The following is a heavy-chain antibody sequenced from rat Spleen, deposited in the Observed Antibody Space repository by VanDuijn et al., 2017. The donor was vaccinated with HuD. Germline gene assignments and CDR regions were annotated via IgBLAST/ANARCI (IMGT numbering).Heavy chain of an antibody. J-gene: IGHJ2*01. Sequence: EVQLVESDGGLVQPGRSLKLSCAASGFTFSNYGMHWIRQAPTKGLEWVASITNTGGSIYYPDSVKGRFTISRDNAQNTLYLQMNSLRSEDTATYYCARHSEYYGYTSYWGQGVMVTVSS. CDR2: ITNTGGSI. CDR3: ARHSEYYGYTSY. CDR1: GFTFSNYG. D-gene: IGHD1-9*01. V-gene: IGHV5S13*01.